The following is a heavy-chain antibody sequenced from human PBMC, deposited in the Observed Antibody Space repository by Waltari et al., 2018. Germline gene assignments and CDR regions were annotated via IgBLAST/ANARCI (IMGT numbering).Heavy chain of an antibody. CDR1: GFTFDDYA. CDR3: AKSYGSGRAFYSMDV. Sequence: EVQLVESGGVVVQPGGSLRLSCAASGFTFDDYAMHWVRQAPGKVLEWVSLISWDGGSTYYADSVKGRFTISRDNSKNSLYLQMNSLRAEDTALYYCAKSYGSGRAFYSMDVWGKGTTVTVSS. V-gene: IGHV3-43D*04. J-gene: IGHJ6*03. D-gene: IGHD3-10*01. CDR2: ISWDGGST.